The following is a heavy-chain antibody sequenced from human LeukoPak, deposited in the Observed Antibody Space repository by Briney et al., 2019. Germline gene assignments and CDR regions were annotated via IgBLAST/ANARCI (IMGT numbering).Heavy chain of an antibody. CDR3: ARGGPEALYYFDY. Sequence: PSETLSLTCTVSGGSISSYYWSWIRQPPGKRLEWIGYIYYSGSTNYNPSLKSRVTISVDTSNNQFSLKLSSVTATDTAVYYCARGGPEALYYFDYWGQGTLVTVSS. CDR1: GGSISSYY. J-gene: IGHJ4*02. V-gene: IGHV4-59*01. D-gene: IGHD2-2*01. CDR2: IYYSGST.